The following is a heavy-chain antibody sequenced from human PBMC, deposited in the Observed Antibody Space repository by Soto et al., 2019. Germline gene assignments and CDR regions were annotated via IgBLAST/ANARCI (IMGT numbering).Heavy chain of an antibody. CDR2: LIPLFGTT. D-gene: IGHD7-27*01. CDR1: GGTFSGHA. V-gene: IGHV1-69*06. CDR3: ARGPNWGYRFDS. J-gene: IGHJ4*02. Sequence: QVQLVQSGAEVKKPGSSVKVSCEASGGTFSGHAISWVRQAPGQGPEWMGGLIPLFGTTQHAQNFQGRLTITADKSTSTAYMELTSLRFDDTAIYYCARGPNWGYRFDSWGQGTLVPVSS.